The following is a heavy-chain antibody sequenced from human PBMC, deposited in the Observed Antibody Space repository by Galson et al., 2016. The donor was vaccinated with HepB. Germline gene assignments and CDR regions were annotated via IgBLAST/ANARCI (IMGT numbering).Heavy chain of an antibody. CDR1: GFTFSSYG. Sequence: SLRLSCAASGFTFSSYGMYWVRQAPGKGLEWVAVISYDGSKKYYADSEKGRFTISRDNSKNTPDLQMNSLRPEDTGVFYCANAPARRSVWGKGTTVTVSS. CDR3: ANAPARRSV. J-gene: IGHJ6*04. CDR2: ISYDGSKK. V-gene: IGHV3-30*18.